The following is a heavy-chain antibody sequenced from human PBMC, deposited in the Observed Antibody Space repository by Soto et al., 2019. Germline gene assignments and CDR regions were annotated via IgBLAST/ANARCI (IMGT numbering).Heavy chain of an antibody. Sequence: PSETLSLTCTVSGDSITSGGYYWSWIRQHRGKGLEWIAYNYYIGSTYYNPSLKSRVTISVDPSKNQFALKLRSVTAADTAVYYCASEDTSMAFDSWGQGTLVTVSS. CDR1: GDSITSGGYY. J-gene: IGHJ5*01. V-gene: IGHV4-31*03. CDR2: NYYIGST. D-gene: IGHD5-18*01. CDR3: ASEDTSMAFDS.